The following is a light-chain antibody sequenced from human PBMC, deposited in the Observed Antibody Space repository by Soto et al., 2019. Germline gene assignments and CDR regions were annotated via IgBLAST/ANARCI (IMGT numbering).Light chain of an antibody. CDR2: GVS. J-gene: IGKJ1*01. CDR1: QSISNNY. V-gene: IGKV3-20*01. CDR3: PQSTA. Sequence: EIVLTQSPGTLSLSPGERATLSCRASQSISNNYLAWYQQRPGQAPRLLIYGVSSRATGIADRFSGSGSGTDFTLTISRLRPEDFAMSSCPQSTAFGQGTRVEI.